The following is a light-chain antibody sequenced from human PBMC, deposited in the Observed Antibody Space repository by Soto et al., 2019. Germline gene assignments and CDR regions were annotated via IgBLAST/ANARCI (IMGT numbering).Light chain of an antibody. J-gene: IGKJ3*01. Sequence: DIQMTQLHSTLSASVGSGVTITCVASQSISSWLAWYQQKPGKAPKLLIYAASTLQSGVPSRFSGSGSGTDFTLTISCLQSEDFATYYCQQYYSYPGTFGPGTKVDIK. CDR1: QSISSW. V-gene: IGKV1-5*01. CDR3: QQYYSYPGT. CDR2: AAS.